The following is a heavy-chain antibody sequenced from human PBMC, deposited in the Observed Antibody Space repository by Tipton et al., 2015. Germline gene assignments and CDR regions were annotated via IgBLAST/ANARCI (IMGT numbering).Heavy chain of an antibody. J-gene: IGHJ2*01. V-gene: IGHV4-31*03. Sequence: TLSLTCSVSGGSITTGAYYWSWIRQYPGKGLQWIGYISKNGNSYYNPSLESRVSISVDTSKNQFSLQLTSVTVADTAVYYCARVAMYYYAYPLGWYFDLWGRGTLVTVSS. D-gene: IGHD3-10*01. CDR3: ARVAMYYYAYPLGWYFDL. CDR1: GGSITTGAYY. CDR2: ISKNGNS.